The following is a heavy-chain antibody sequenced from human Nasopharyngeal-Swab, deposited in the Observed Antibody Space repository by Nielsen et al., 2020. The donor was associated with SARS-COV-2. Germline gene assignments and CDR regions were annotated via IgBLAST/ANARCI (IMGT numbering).Heavy chain of an antibody. Sequence: GGYLRLSCAASGFTFSSYAMSWVRQAPGKGLGWVSAISGSGGSTYYADSVKGRFTISRDNSKNTLYLQMNSLRADDTAVYYCAKDRRIKYDFWSGSRSDSFDIWGQGTMVTVSS. J-gene: IGHJ3*02. CDR1: GFTFSSYA. V-gene: IGHV3-23*01. D-gene: IGHD3-3*01. CDR2: ISGSGGST. CDR3: AKDRRIKYDFWSGSRSDSFDI.